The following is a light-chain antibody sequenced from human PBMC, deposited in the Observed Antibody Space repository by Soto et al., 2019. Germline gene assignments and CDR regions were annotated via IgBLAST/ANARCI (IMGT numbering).Light chain of an antibody. Sequence: EIVLAQSPDTLSLSPGERPTPSCRTSQSMSTNSLAWYQQKSGQPPRLLTFGASIRATGIPDRFSGSGSGTDFTLTISRLEPEDFAVYYCHQYDSSPLTFGGGAKVEIK. CDR2: GAS. CDR3: HQYDSSPLT. J-gene: IGKJ4*01. CDR1: QSMSTNS. V-gene: IGKV3-20*01.